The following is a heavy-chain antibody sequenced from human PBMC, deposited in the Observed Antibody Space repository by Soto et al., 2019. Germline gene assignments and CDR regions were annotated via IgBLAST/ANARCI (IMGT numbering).Heavy chain of an antibody. CDR3: AKDKAAAGAFNAFDV. CDR2: ISWNSETT. J-gene: IGHJ3*01. D-gene: IGHD6-13*01. CDR1: GFTFHDHA. V-gene: IGHV3-9*01. Sequence: PGGSLSLSCAASGFTFHDHAMHWVRQVPGKGLEWISGISWNSETTRYAESVKGRFTISRDNAKNSLDLQMNSLRVEDTALYYCAKDKAAAGAFNAFDVWGQGTMVTVPS.